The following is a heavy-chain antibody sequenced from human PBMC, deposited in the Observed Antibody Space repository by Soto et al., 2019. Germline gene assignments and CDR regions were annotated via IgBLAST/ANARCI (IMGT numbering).Heavy chain of an antibody. CDR1: VGSISSGGYY. CDR2: IYYSGST. J-gene: IGHJ5*02. V-gene: IGHV4-31*03. Sequence: TSETLSLTCTVSVGSISSGGYYWSWIRQHPGKGLEWIGYIYYSGSTYYNPSLKSRVTISVDTSKNQFSLKLSSVTAADTAVYYCARVSITIFGVVILDNWFDPWGQGTLVTVSS. D-gene: IGHD3-3*01. CDR3: ARVSITIFGVVILDNWFDP.